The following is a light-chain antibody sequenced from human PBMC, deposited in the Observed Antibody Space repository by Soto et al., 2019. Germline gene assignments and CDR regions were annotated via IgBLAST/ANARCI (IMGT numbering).Light chain of an antibody. J-gene: IGLJ1*01. CDR1: SSDVGGYNY. CDR3: SSYTSSSTLDYV. V-gene: IGLV2-14*01. Sequence: QSVLTQPASVSGSPGQSITISCTGTSSDVGGYNYVSWYQQHPGKAPKLMIYEVSYRPSGVSNRFSGSKSGNTASLTITGLQAEDEADYYCSSYTSSSTLDYVFGTGTKVT. CDR2: EVS.